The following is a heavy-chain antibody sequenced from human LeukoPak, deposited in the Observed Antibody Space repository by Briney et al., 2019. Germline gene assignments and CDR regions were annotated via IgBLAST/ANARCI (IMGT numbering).Heavy chain of an antibody. CDR3: ARGPLSLVNYYMDV. V-gene: IGHV1-8*01. Sequence: EASVKVSCKASGYTFTSYDINGVRQATGQGLEWMGWMNPNSGNTGYAQKFQGRVTMTRNTSISTAYMELSSLRSEDTAVYYCARGPLSLVNYYMDVWGKGTTVTISS. CDR1: GYTFTSYD. J-gene: IGHJ6*03. CDR2: MNPNSGNT. D-gene: IGHD2-2*01.